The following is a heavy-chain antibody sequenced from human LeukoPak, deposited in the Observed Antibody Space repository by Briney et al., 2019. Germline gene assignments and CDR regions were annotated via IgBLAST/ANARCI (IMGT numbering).Heavy chain of an antibody. CDR2: ISAYNGNT. J-gene: IGHJ4*02. CDR3: AREGERYFDY. CDR1: GYTFTGYY. Sequence: ASVKVSCKASGYTFTGYYMHWVRQAPGQGLEWMGWISAYNGNTNYAQKLQGRVTMTTDTSTSTAYMELRSLRSDDTAVYYCAREGERYFDYWGQGTLVTVSS. V-gene: IGHV1-18*04. D-gene: IGHD1-26*01.